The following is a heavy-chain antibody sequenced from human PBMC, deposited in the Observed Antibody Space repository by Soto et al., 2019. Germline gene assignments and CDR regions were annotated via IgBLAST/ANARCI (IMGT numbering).Heavy chain of an antibody. CDR3: TTAQPRGPDY. CDR2: IKSKTDGGTI. D-gene: IGHD2-2*01. J-gene: IGHJ4*02. V-gene: IGHV3-15*01. Sequence: EVQLVESGGGLVKPGESLRLSCAASGFTFSNDWMNWVRQAPGKGLEWVGRIKSKTDGGTIDYPAPVKGRFTISRDDSRNRLYLQMNSLKTEDTAVYYCTTAQPRGPDYWGQGTLVTVSS. CDR1: GFTFSNDW.